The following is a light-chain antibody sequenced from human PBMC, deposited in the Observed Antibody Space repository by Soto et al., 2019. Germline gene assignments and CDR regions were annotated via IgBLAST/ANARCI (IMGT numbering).Light chain of an antibody. V-gene: IGKV3-20*01. CDR2: GAS. Sequence: EIVLTQTPGTLSLSPGERSTLSCRASQSVSSSYLAWYQQKPGQAPXLXXYGASSRATGIPDRFSGSGSGTDFTLTISRLEPEDFAVYYGQQYGSSPSWTFGQGTKV. CDR3: QQYGSSPSWT. CDR1: QSVSSSY. J-gene: IGKJ1*01.